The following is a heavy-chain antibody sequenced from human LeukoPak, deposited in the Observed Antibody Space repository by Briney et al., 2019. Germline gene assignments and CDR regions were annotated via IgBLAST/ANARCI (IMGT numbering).Heavy chain of an antibody. V-gene: IGHV3-30*02. CDR1: GFTFSSYG. Sequence: GGSLRLSCAASGFTFSSYGMHWVRQAPGKGLEWVAFIRYEGSNKYYADSVKGRFTISRDNSKNTLYLQMNSLSAEDTAVYYCAKHIGDCSSTSCYRYYFDYWGQGTLVTVSS. D-gene: IGHD2-2*02. CDR2: IRYEGSNK. J-gene: IGHJ4*02. CDR3: AKHIGDCSSTSCYRYYFDY.